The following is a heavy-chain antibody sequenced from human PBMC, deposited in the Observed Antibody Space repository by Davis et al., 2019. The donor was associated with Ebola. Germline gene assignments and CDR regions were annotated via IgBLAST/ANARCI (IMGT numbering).Heavy chain of an antibody. CDR2: IRSKANSYAT. CDR3: NYGDPRKLDY. D-gene: IGHD4-17*01. Sequence: GGSLRLSCAASGFTFSGSAMHWVRQASGKGLEWVGRIRSKANSYATAYAASVKGRFTISRDDSKNTAYLQMNSLKTEDTAVYYCNYGDPRKLDYWGQGTLATVSS. CDR1: GFTFSGSA. J-gene: IGHJ4*02. V-gene: IGHV3-73*01.